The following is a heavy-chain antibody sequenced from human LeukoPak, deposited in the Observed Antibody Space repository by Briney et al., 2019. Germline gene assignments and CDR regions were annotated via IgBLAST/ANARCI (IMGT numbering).Heavy chain of an antibody. CDR3: ARVQGHPPNGLDI. Sequence: GGSLRLSCAASGFTFSSYAMHWVRQAPGKGLEWVAVISYDGSNKYYADAVKGRFTISRDNAKNTAYLQMNSLRAEDTAVYYCARVQGHPPNGLDIWGQGTMVTVSS. CDR1: GFTFSSYA. V-gene: IGHV3-30-3*01. D-gene: IGHD2-8*01. CDR2: ISYDGSNK. J-gene: IGHJ3*02.